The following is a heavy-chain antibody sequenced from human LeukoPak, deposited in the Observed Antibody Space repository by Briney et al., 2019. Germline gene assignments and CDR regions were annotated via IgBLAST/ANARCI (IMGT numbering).Heavy chain of an antibody. CDR3: ARDMDYYDSSGETDY. J-gene: IGHJ4*02. D-gene: IGHD3-22*01. V-gene: IGHV1-2*02. CDR1: GYTFIGYY. Sequence: ASVKVSCKASGYTFIGYYMHWVRQAPGQGLEWMGWINPNSGGTNYAQKFQGRVTMTRDTSISTAYMELSRLRSDDTAVYYCARDMDYYDSSGETDYWGQGTLVTVSS. CDR2: INPNSGGT.